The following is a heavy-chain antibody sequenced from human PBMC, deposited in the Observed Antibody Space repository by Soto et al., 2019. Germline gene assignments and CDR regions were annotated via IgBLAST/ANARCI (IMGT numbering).Heavy chain of an antibody. V-gene: IGHV3-48*03. Sequence: GGPLRLSCAASGFTFSSYEMNWVRQAPGKGLEWVSYISSSGRTIYYSDSVKGRFTITRDNAKNSLYLQMNSLSAEDKAVYYCASVVNAVAFDVWGQGTMVTVS. CDR3: ASVVNAVAFDV. CDR1: GFTFSSYE. D-gene: IGHD2-15*01. CDR2: ISSSGRTI. J-gene: IGHJ3*01.